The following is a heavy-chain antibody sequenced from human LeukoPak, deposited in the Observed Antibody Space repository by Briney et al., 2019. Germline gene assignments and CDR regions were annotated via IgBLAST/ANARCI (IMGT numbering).Heavy chain of an antibody. CDR3: AIDGGNSGQFDY. V-gene: IGHV4-59*01. CDR2: IYYSGST. D-gene: IGHD4-23*01. Sequence: SETLSLTCTVSGGSISSYYWSWIRQPPGKGLEWIGYIYYSGSTNYNPSLKSRVTISVDTSKNQFSLKLNSVTAADTAVYYCAIDGGNSGQFDYWGQGTLATVSS. CDR1: GGSISSYY. J-gene: IGHJ4*02.